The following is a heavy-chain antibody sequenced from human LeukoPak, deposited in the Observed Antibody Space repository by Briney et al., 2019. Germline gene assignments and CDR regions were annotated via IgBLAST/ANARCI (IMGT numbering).Heavy chain of an antibody. Sequence: ASVKASCKASGYTFTGYYIHWVRQAPGQGLEWMGWISAYNSAYNGNTHYAQKLQGRVTMTTDTSTNTGYMELRSLRSDDTAVYYCAREYGSGSYTGIDYWGQGTLVTVSS. D-gene: IGHD3-10*01. CDR2: ISAYNSAYNGNT. V-gene: IGHV1-18*04. CDR3: AREYGSGSYTGIDY. CDR1: GYTFTGYY. J-gene: IGHJ4*02.